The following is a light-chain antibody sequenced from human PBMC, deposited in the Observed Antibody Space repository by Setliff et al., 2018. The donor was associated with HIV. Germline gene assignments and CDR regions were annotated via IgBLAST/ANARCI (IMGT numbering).Light chain of an antibody. Sequence: QSALTQPRSVSGSPGQSVTISCTGTSSDVGAYNYVSWYQHHPGKVPKIIIYDVNNRPSGFPDRFSGSKSGNTASLTISGLQIEDEADYYCCSYAGRYSWVFGGGTKVTV. V-gene: IGLV2-11*01. CDR1: SSDVGAYNY. CDR2: DVN. CDR3: CSYAGRYSWV. J-gene: IGLJ3*02.